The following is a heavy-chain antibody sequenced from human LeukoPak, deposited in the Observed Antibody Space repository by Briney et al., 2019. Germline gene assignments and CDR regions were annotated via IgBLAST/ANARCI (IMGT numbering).Heavy chain of an antibody. J-gene: IGHJ3*02. CDR1: GFTFSSYE. CDR3: ARETSEQWLADDAFDI. V-gene: IGHV3-21*01. CDR2: ISSSSSYI. Sequence: PGGSLRLSCAASGFTFSSYEMNWVRQAPGKGLEWVSSISSSSSYIYYADSVKGRFTISRDNAKNSLYLQMNSLRAEDTAVYYCARETSEQWLADDAFDIWGQGTMVTVSS. D-gene: IGHD6-19*01.